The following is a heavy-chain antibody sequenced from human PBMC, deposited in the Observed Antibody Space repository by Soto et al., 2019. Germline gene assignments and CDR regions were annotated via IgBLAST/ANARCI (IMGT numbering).Heavy chain of an antibody. D-gene: IGHD2-2*01. J-gene: IGHJ4*02. CDR2: ISSSGSTI. Sequence: EVQLVESGGGLVQPGGSLRLSCAASGFTFSSYEMNWVRQAPGKGLEWVSYISSSGSTIYYADSVKGRFTISRDNAKNSLYLQMNSQRAEDTAVYYCAREQFGSTSCLDYWGQGTLVTVSS. CDR1: GFTFSSYE. V-gene: IGHV3-48*03. CDR3: AREQFGSTSCLDY.